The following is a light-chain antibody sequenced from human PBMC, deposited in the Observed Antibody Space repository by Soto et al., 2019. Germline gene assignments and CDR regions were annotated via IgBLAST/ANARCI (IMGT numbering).Light chain of an antibody. Sequence: DIVLTQSPAALSVSPGESATLSCRASQSMSINLAWYQQKPGQAPRLLIYEAVTRATGIPDRFSGSGSGTEFTLCISSLQSEDFAVYYCQQVNKWFRTFGQGTKV. V-gene: IGKV3-15*01. CDR2: EAV. CDR1: QSMSIN. CDR3: QQVNKWFRT. J-gene: IGKJ1*01.